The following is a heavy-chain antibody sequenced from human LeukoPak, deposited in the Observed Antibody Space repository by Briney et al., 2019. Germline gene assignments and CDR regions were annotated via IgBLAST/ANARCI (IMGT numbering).Heavy chain of an antibody. V-gene: IGHV4-34*01. CDR2: VNLQGST. CDR1: GGSISSYY. CDR3: AREGGPYRPLDY. Sequence: SETLSLTCTVSGGSISSYYWTWVRQPPGKGLEWIGEVNLQGSTNYNPSLMGRVAISVDTSENHISLQLTSVTAADTAVYYCAREGGPYRPLDYSGQGTLVTVSS. J-gene: IGHJ4*02.